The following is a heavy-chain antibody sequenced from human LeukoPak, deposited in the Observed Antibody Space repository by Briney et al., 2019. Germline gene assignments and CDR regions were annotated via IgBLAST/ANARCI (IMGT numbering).Heavy chain of an antibody. V-gene: IGHV4-4*07. D-gene: IGHD6-6*01. Sequence: ETLSLTCTVSGGSISSYYWSWIRQPAGKGLEWIGRIYTSGSTNYNPSLKSRVTMSVDTSKNQFSLKLSSVTAADTAVYYCARHPEYSSSSGDAFDIWGQGTMVTVSS. CDR1: GGSISSYY. CDR3: ARHPEYSSSSGDAFDI. CDR2: IYTSGST. J-gene: IGHJ3*02.